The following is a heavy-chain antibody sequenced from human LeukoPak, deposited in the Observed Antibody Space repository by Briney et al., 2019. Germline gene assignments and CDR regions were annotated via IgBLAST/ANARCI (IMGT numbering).Heavy chain of an antibody. CDR2: ISGTGGTT. CDR1: GFTFSSNA. J-gene: IGHJ4*01. V-gene: IGHV3-23*01. D-gene: IGHD1-26*01. CDR3: AKDAHSGSYFDY. Sequence: GGSLRLSCVASGFTFSSNAMCWVRQAPGKGLEWVSLISGTGGTTYYADSVKGRLTISRDNSKNTLYLQMNSLRVEDTAVYYCAKDAHSGSYFDYWGQGILVTVSS.